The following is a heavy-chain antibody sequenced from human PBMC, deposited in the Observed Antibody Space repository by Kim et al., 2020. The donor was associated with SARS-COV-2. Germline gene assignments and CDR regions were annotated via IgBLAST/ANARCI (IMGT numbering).Heavy chain of an antibody. CDR2: ISTYNGNT. CDR1: GYIFDDYG. Sequence: ASVKVSCKASGYIFDDYGVSWVRQAPGQGLEWMGWISTYNGNTNYAQNLQGRVTMTSDTSTSTAYMEVRGLGSDDTAVYYCARVPYGDYRGYFEYGGQGT. CDR3: ARVPYGDYRGYFEY. V-gene: IGHV1-18*01. D-gene: IGHD4-17*01. J-gene: IGHJ4*02.